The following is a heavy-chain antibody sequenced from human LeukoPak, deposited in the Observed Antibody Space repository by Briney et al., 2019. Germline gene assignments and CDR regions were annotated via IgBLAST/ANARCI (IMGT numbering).Heavy chain of an antibody. Sequence: ETLSLTCAVYGESLNSYYWSWIRQPPGKGLEWIGEIYESGSTEYNPSLKSRVTISMVPSKQQFSLSLTSVTAADTAVNYCARGAWATRLGSWGLGTPVIVSS. D-gene: IGHD2-15*01. CDR1: GESLNSYY. J-gene: IGHJ4*02. V-gene: IGHV4-34*01. CDR3: ARGAWATRLGS. CDR2: IYESGST.